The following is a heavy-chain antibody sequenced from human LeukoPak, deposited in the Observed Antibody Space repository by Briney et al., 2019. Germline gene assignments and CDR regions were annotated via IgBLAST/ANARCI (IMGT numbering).Heavy chain of an antibody. J-gene: IGHJ4*02. CDR3: ARDREDDRLDY. Sequence: GSLRLSCVTSGFTFGSYAMHWVRQAPGKGLEWVAVISYDGSNKYYADSVKGRFTISRDNSKNTLYLQMNSLRAEDTAVYYCARDREDDRLDYWGQGTLVTVSS. D-gene: IGHD2-15*01. V-gene: IGHV3-30*04. CDR1: GFTFGSYA. CDR2: ISYDGSNK.